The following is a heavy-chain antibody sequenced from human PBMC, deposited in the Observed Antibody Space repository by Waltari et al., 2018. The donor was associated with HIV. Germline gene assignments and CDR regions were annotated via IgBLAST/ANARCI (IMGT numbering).Heavy chain of an antibody. V-gene: IGHV1-2*02. CDR2: INPNNGDT. D-gene: IGHD2-15*01. CDR3: RRVEGLVSAHYYGMDV. Sequence: QVQLVQSGAEVKKPGASVKVSCKASGYTFSDSYIQWVRQAHGQGLEWMGWINPNNGDTNYAQKLQVRVTMTSDTSITTAYMELRRLRSDDTAVYYCRRVEGLVSAHYYGMDVWGQGTTVTVSS. CDR1: GYTFSDSY. J-gene: IGHJ6*02.